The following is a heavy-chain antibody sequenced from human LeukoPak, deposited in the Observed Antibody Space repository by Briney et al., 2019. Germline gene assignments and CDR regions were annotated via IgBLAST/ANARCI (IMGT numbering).Heavy chain of an antibody. D-gene: IGHD1-7*01. CDR2: IYYSGST. CDR1: GGSISSSSYY. CDR3: ARLSGSTGTTI. J-gene: IGHJ4*02. Sequence: SETLSLTCTVSGGSISSSSYYWGWIRQPPGKGLEWIGSIYYSGSTYYNPSLKSRVTISVDTSKNQFSLKLSSVTAADTAVYYCARLSGSTGTTIWGQGTLVTVSS. V-gene: IGHV4-39*01.